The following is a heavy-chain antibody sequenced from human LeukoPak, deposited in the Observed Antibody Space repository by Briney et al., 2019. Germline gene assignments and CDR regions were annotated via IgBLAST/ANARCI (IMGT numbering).Heavy chain of an antibody. CDR2: IKSKTNGGTA. V-gene: IGHV3-15*01. J-gene: IGHJ4*02. CDR3: STVSSSWVDY. CDR1: GFTFSYAW. D-gene: IGHD6-13*01. Sequence: PGGSLRLSCSASGFTFSYAWMNWVRQAPGKGLEWVGRIKSKTNGGTADYAAPVKGRFTISRDDSKNTLYLQMNSLKSEDTAVYYCSTVSSSWVDYWGQGTLVTVSS.